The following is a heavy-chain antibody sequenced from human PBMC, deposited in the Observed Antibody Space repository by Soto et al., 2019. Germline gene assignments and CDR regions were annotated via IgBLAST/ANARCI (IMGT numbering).Heavy chain of an antibody. J-gene: IGHJ6*02. CDR3: ARKPYGMDV. CDR1: GGSVSSGSYY. Sequence: SETLSLTCTVSGGSVSSGSYYWSWIRQPPGKGLEWIGYIYYSGSTNYNPSLKSRVTISVDTSKNQFSLKLSSVTAADAAVYYCARKPYGMDVWGQGTTVTVSS. V-gene: IGHV4-61*01. CDR2: IYYSGST.